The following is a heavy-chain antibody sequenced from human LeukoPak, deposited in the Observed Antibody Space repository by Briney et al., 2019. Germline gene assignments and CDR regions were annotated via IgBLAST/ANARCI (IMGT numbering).Heavy chain of an antibody. CDR3: AKGVDSSSWYGIDY. CDR1: GFTFSSYW. J-gene: IGHJ4*02. V-gene: IGHV3-74*01. Sequence: GGSLRLSCAASGFTFSSYWMHWVRQAPGKGLVWVSRINTDGSSTSYADSVKGRFTISRDNAKNTLYLQMNSLRAEDTAVYYCAKGVDSSSWYGIDYWGQGTLVTVSS. CDR2: INTDGSST. D-gene: IGHD6-13*01.